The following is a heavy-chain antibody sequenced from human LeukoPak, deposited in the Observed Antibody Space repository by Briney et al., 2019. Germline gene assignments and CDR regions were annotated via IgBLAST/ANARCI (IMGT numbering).Heavy chain of an antibody. V-gene: IGHV4-34*01. Sequence: SETLSLTCAVYGGSFSGYYWSWIRQPPGKGLEWIGEINHSGSTNYNPSLKSRVTISIDTSKNQFSLKLSSVTAADTAVYYCASRLFLWFGGYWFDPWGQGTLVTVSS. J-gene: IGHJ5*02. CDR3: ASRLFLWFGGYWFDP. D-gene: IGHD3-10*01. CDR1: GGSFSGYY. CDR2: INHSGST.